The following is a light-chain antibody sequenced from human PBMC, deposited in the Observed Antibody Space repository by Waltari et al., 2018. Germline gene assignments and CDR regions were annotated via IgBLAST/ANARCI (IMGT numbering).Light chain of an antibody. Sequence: EIVFTQSPATLSLSPGEGATLSCRASQSVRDHLTWYKHKPGQAPRPLIFGASTRATGFPARFSGSGSGTEFTLTITGLQSEDSAVYFCQQYNGQPLTFGGGTKVEIK. CDR2: GAS. CDR1: QSVRDH. J-gene: IGKJ4*01. V-gene: IGKV3-15*01. CDR3: QQYNGQPLT.